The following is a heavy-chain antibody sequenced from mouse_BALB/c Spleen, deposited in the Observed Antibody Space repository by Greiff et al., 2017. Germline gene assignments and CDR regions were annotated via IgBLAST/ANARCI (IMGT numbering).Heavy chain of an antibody. Sequence: EVMLVESGGGLVQPGGSRKLSCAASGFTFSSFGMHWVRQAPEKGLEWVAYISSGSSTIYYADTVKGRFTISRDNPKNTLFLQMTSLRSEDTAMYYCARAPLGGYFDYWGQGTTLTVSS. J-gene: IGHJ2*01. CDR2: ISSGSSTI. D-gene: IGHD1-1*02. V-gene: IGHV5-17*02. CDR1: GFTFSSFG. CDR3: ARAPLGGYFDY.